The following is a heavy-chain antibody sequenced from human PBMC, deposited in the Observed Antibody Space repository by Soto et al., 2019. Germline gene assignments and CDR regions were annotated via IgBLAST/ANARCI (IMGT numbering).Heavy chain of an antibody. V-gene: IGHV4-31*03. Sequence: QVQLQESGPGLVKSSQTLSLTCTVSGGSISNGDYSWTWIRQLPGRGPEWIGNVSYRGGAHYNPSLQSRVTISLDTSKTQFSMKLRSVTAADTAMYYCARGGTEHSSSHKYGFDVWGQGTTVIVSS. CDR3: ARGGTEHSSSHKYGFDV. J-gene: IGHJ6*02. D-gene: IGHD6-6*01. CDR2: VSYRGGA. CDR1: GGSISNGDYS.